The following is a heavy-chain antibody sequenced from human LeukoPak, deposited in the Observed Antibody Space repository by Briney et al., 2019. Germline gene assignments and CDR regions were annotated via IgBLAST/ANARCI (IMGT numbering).Heavy chain of an antibody. CDR2: IRNKANNYAT. V-gene: IGHV3-73*01. CDR1: GFTFSVSA. CDR3: TYTSSSGVVY. J-gene: IGHJ4*02. D-gene: IGHD6-6*01. Sequence: GGSLRLSCAASGFTFSVSAIYWVRQASGKGLEWIGRIRNKANNYATAYGASVKGRFTISREDSKNTAYLQMNSLKTEDTAVYYCTYTSSSGVVYWGQGALVTVSS.